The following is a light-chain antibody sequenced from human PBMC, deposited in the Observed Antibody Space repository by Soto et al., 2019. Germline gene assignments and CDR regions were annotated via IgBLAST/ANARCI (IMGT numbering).Light chain of an antibody. CDR3: QHYGNSPT. CDR1: QSVSSGY. V-gene: IGKV3-20*01. Sequence: EIVLTQSPGTLSLSPGDGATLSCRASQSVSSGYLAWYQQKPGQAPRLLIYGASRRATGIPYRFSGSGSGTDFTLSSSRLEPEDFAVYWCQHYGNSPTFGQGTKVQIK. CDR2: GAS. J-gene: IGKJ1*01.